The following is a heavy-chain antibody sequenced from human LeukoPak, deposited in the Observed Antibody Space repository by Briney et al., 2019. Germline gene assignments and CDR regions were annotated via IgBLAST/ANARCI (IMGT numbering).Heavy chain of an antibody. D-gene: IGHD3-10*01. CDR3: ARDPRDYYGSGSYDFDY. J-gene: IGHJ4*02. V-gene: IGHV1-18*01. CDR2: ISAYNGNT. Sequence: APVKVSCKASGYTFTSYGISWVRQAPGQGLEWMGWISAYNGNTNYAQNLQGRVTMTTDTSTSTAYMELRSLRSDDTAVYYCARDPRDYYGSGSYDFDYWGQGTLVTVSS. CDR1: GYTFTSYG.